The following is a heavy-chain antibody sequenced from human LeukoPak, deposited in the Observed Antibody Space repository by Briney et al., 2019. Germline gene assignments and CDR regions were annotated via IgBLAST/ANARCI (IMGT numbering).Heavy chain of an antibody. CDR3: ARISIYQDSSGEPDY. D-gene: IGHD6-19*01. V-gene: IGHV1-18*01. CDR1: GYTFTSYG. J-gene: IGHJ4*02. Sequence: GASVNVSCKASGYTFTSYGISWVRQAPGQGLEWMGWISAYNGNTNYAQKLQGRVTMTTDTSTSTAYMELRSLRSDDTAVYYCARISIYQDSSGEPDYWGQGTLVTVSS. CDR2: ISAYNGNT.